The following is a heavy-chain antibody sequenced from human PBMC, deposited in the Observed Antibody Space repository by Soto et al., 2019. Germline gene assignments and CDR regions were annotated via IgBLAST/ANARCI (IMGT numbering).Heavy chain of an antibody. CDR1: SFTVLSNY. CDR3: ARDPPYYDFRLVV. Sequence: GSLTLSCSTSSFTVLSNYMSSVIQAPGKGLEWFSLIYSGGSTYYADSVKGRFTISRDNSKNTLYLQINSLRAEDTAVYYCARDPPYYDFRLVVWGQGT. V-gene: IGHV3-66*01. D-gene: IGHD3-3*01. CDR2: IYSGGST. J-gene: IGHJ6*02.